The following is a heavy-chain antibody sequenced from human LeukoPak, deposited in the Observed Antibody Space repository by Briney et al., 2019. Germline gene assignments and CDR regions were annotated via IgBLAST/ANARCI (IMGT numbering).Heavy chain of an antibody. J-gene: IGHJ4*02. CDR1: GGSISSSNW. CDR3: ARDLLDDYVWGSYPLD. D-gene: IGHD3-16*02. CDR2: INHSGST. V-gene: IGHV4-4*02. Sequence: SETLSLTCAVSGGSISSSNWWSWIRQPPGKGLEWIGEINHSGSTNYNPSLKSRVTISVDTSKNQFSLKLSSVTAADTAVYYCARDLLDDYVWGSYPLDWGQGTLVTVSS.